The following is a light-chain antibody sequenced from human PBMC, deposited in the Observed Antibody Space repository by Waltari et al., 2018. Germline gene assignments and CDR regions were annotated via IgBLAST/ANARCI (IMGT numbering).Light chain of an antibody. V-gene: IGLV1-47*01. CDR2: RNN. Sequence: QSVLTQPPSASGTPGQRVTISCSGSSSHIGSNYVYWYQQLPGTAPKPLIYRNNQRPSGVPDRFSGSKSGTSASLAISGLRSEDEADYYCAAWDDSLSGLVFGGGTKLTVL. CDR3: AAWDDSLSGLV. J-gene: IGLJ2*01. CDR1: SSHIGSNY.